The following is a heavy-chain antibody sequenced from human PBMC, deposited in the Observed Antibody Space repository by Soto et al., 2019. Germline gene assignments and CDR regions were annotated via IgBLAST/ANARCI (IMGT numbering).Heavy chain of an antibody. CDR2: ISYDGSNK. Sequence: QVQLVESGGGVVQPGRSLRLSCAASGFTFSSYAMHWVRQAPGKGLEWVAVISYDGSNKYYADSVKGRFTISRDNSKNTLYLQVNSLRAEDTAVYYCARVTYYYDSSGYYFDYWGQGTLDTVSS. CDR1: GFTFSSYA. V-gene: IGHV3-30-3*01. CDR3: ARVTYYYDSSGYYFDY. J-gene: IGHJ4*02. D-gene: IGHD3-22*01.